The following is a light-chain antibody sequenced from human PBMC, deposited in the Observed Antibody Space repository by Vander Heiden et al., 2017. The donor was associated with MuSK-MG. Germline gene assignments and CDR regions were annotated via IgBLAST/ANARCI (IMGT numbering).Light chain of an antibody. V-gene: IGLV3-25*03. J-gene: IGLJ2*01. Sequence: SYELTQPPSVSVSPGQTARITCSGDALPKQYAYWYQQKPGQAPVLVIYKDSERPSGIPERFSGASSGTTVTLTISGGQAEDEADYYCQSADSSGKVVFGGGTKLTVL. CDR2: KDS. CDR1: ALPKQY. CDR3: QSADSSGKVV.